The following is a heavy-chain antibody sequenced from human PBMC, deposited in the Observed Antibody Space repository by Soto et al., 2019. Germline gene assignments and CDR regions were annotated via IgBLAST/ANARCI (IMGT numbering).Heavy chain of an antibody. D-gene: IGHD2-15*01. CDR3: ARVRGHAADDAFDV. CDR1: GYTFTSYY. V-gene: IGHV1-46*01. J-gene: IGHJ3*01. CDR2: IVPLARLT. Sequence: ASVKVSCKASGYTFTSYYMHWVRQAPGHGLEWMGRIVPLARLTNYAQRFQGRVTITLDTSTSTAYMDLYSLRSEDTAIYYCARVRGHAADDAFDVWGQGTMVTVSS.